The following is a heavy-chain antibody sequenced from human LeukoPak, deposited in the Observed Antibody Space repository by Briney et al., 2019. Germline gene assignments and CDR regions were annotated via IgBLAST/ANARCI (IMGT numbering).Heavy chain of an antibody. CDR3: ASDTAMDPFDY. D-gene: IGHD5-18*01. J-gene: IGHJ4*02. CDR1: GYIFTHFY. CDR2: IIPIFGTA. V-gene: IGHV1-69*05. Sequence: GASVKVSCXASGYIFTHFYIHWVRQAPGQGLEWMGRIIPIFGTANYAQKFQGRVTITTDESTSTAYMELGSLRSEDTAVYYCASDTAMDPFDYWGQGTLVTVSS.